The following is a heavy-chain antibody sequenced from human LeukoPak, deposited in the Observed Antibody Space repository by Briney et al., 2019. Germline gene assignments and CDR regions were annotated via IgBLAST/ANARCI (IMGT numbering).Heavy chain of an antibody. J-gene: IGHJ3*02. V-gene: IGHV4-59*08. CDR2: IYYSGST. Sequence: SETLSLTCTVSGGSISSYYWSWIRQPPGKGLEWIGYIYYSGSTNYNPSLKSRVTISVDTSKNQFSLKLSSVTAADTAVYYCARQIYGQWPVAGAFDIWGQGTMVTVSS. D-gene: IGHD6-19*01. CDR1: GGSISSYY. CDR3: ARQIYGQWPVAGAFDI.